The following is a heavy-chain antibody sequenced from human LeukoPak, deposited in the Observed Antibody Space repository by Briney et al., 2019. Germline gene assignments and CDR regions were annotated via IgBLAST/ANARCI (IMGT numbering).Heavy chain of an antibody. J-gene: IGHJ4*02. CDR2: IGSSSSYI. D-gene: IGHD3-3*01. CDR3: ARGTPVLRFLEWLNYFDY. CDR1: GFTFSSYS. V-gene: IGHV3-21*01. Sequence: GGSLRLSGAASGFTFSSYSMNWVRQAPGKGLEWVSSIGSSSSYIYYADSVKGRFTISRDNAKNSLYLQMNSLRAEDTAVYYCARGTPVLRFLEWLNYFDYWGQGTLVTVS.